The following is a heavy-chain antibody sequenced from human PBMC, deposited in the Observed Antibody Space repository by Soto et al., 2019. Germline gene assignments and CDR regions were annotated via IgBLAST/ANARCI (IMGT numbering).Heavy chain of an antibody. V-gene: IGHV3-23*01. D-gene: IGHD4-17*01. CDR3: AKMGGVYVGPYGMDV. CDR2: ISGSGDRT. CDR1: GFTFSNYA. J-gene: IGHJ6*02. Sequence: HPGGSLRLSCAASGFTFSNYAMTWVRQAPGKGLEWVSIISGSGDRTFYADSVKGRFSVSKDHSKNTLHLQMNSLRAEDTAVYYSAKMGGVYVGPYGMDVCGQGTTVSVSS.